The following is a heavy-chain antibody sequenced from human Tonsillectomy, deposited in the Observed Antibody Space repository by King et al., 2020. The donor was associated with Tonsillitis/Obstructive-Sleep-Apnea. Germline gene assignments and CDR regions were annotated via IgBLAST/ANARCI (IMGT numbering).Heavy chain of an antibody. Sequence: VQLVQSGGGLVQPGGSLRLSCAASGFTFSSYAMSWVRQAPGKGLEWVSAISGSGGSTYYADSVKGRFTISRDNSKNTLYLQMNSLRAEDTAVYYCAKDDVGVVVVLGAPIMDVWGKGTTVTVSS. V-gene: IGHV3-23*04. CDR2: ISGSGGST. CDR3: AKDDVGVVVVLGAPIMDV. CDR1: GFTFSSYA. J-gene: IGHJ6*04. D-gene: IGHD2-2*01.